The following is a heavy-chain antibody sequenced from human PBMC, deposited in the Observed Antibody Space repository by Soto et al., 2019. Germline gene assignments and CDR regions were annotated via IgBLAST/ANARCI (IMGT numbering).Heavy chain of an antibody. V-gene: IGHV1-69*06. CDR3: ARDKGAYYSHLVY. CDR2: IIPFFGTP. CDR1: GATFSSYA. J-gene: IGHJ4*02. Sequence: QVLLVQSGAEVKKPGSSLKVSCKLSGATFSSYAMSWVRQAPGQGLEWIGGIIPFFGTPNYAQKFQGRVTITADTSTATSYMELSSLRSDDTAVYYCARDKGAYYSHLVYWRQGTLVTVSS. D-gene: IGHD3-22*01.